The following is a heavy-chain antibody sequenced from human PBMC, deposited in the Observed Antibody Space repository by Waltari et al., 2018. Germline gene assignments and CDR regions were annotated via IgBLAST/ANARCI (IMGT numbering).Heavy chain of an antibody. V-gene: IGHV3-30*18. D-gene: IGHD2-21*01. CDR1: GFDFSSYG. CDR2: ISYGGIIK. Sequence: QVQLVESGGGVVQSGGSLRLACAASGFDFSSYGLHWVRQTPARGLEGVALISYGGIIKEYADSVRGRFSISRDDSGRILYLQMDSLRVEDTAVYYCAKEAYFANNNYHDSWGQGTRVTVTS. J-gene: IGHJ5*01. CDR3: AKEAYFANNNYHDS.